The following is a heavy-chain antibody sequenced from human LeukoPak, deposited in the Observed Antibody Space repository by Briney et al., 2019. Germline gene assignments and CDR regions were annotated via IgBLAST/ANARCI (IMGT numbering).Heavy chain of an antibody. V-gene: IGHV4-34*01. CDR3: ARDGPDELAYCGGDCYHYYYYYMDV. CDR1: GGSFSGYY. D-gene: IGHD2-21*02. Sequence: SETLSLTCAVYGGSFSGYYWSWIRQPPGKGLEWIGEINHSGSTNYNPSLKSRVTITVDKSKNQFSLKLSSVTAADTAVYYCARDGPDELAYCGGDCYHYYYYYMDVWGKGTTVTVSS. J-gene: IGHJ6*03. CDR2: INHSGST.